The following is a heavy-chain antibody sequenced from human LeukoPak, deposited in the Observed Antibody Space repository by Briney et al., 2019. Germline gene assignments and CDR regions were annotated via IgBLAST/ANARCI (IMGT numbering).Heavy chain of an antibody. Sequence: PGRSLRPSCAASGFSFSSYAMHWVRQAPGEVLEWVSTTSAGGSSTYYADSVKGRFTISRDNSTNTFYLQMNSLRAEDAAVYYCGRAIRTTLTDFDYWGQGPLVTVPS. V-gene: IGHV3-23*01. CDR3: GRAIRTTLTDFDY. D-gene: IGHD4-17*01. CDR1: GFSFSSYA. J-gene: IGHJ4*02. CDR2: TSAGGSST.